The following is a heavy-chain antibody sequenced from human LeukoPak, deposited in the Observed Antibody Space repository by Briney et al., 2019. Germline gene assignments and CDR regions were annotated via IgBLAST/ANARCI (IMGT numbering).Heavy chain of an antibody. J-gene: IGHJ4*02. CDR3: ASGPRYCRSNICYEDY. CDR1: GFTFSNAW. Sequence: PGGSLRLSCAASGFTFSNAWMSWVRQAPGKGLEWVANIKEDGSQKYYVDSVKGRFTISRDNAKNSLYLQMDSLGAEDTAVYYCASGPRYCRSNICYEDYWGQGTLVTVSS. V-gene: IGHV3-7*03. CDR2: IKEDGSQK. D-gene: IGHD2-2*01.